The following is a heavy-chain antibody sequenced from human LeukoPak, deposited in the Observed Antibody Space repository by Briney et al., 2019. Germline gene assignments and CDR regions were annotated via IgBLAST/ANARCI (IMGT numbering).Heavy chain of an antibody. CDR2: ISSISSSST. CDR3: ARGRTQLTLDY. Sequence: GGSLRLSCAASGFTFSSYSMNWVRQAPGKGLEWVSYISSISSSSTYYADSVKGRFTISRDNSKNTLYLQMNSLRAEDTAVYYCARGRTQLTLDYWGQGTLVTVSS. V-gene: IGHV3-48*01. J-gene: IGHJ4*02. D-gene: IGHD5-18*01. CDR1: GFTFSSYS.